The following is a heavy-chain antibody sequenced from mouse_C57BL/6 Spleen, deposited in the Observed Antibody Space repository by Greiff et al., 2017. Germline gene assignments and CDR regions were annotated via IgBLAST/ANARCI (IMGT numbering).Heavy chain of an antibody. J-gene: IGHJ2*01. CDR3: ARVYGYLNYFDY. CDR1: GYTFTSYW. CDR2: IDPSDSYT. V-gene: IGHV1-50*01. Sequence: VQLQQSGAELVKPGASVKLSCKASGYTFTSYWMQWVKQRPGQGLEWIGEIDPSDSYTNYNQKFKGKATLTVDTSSSTAYMQLSSLTSEDSAVYYCARVYGYLNYFDYWGQGTTLTVSS. D-gene: IGHD2-2*01.